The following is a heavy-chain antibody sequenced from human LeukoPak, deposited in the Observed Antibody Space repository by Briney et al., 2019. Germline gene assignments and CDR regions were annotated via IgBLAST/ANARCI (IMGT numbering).Heavy chain of an antibody. J-gene: IGHJ4*02. D-gene: IGHD3-22*01. V-gene: IGHV3-7*05. CDR3: ARSQYYYDSSGYYYFDY. Sequence: PGGSLRLSCAASRFTFSSYWMSWVRQAPGKGLEWVANIKQDGSEKYYVDSVKGRFTISRDNAKNSLYLQMNSLRAEDTAVYYCARSQYYYDSSGYYYFDYWGKGTLVTVSS. CDR2: IKQDGSEK. CDR1: RFTFSSYW.